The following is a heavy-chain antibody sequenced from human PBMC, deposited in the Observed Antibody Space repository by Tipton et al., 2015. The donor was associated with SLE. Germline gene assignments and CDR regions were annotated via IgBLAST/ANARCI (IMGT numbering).Heavy chain of an antibody. Sequence: TLSLTCTVSGGSISRSSHYWGWIRQPPGKGLGWIGSIYYSGRTYYNSALKSRVTISVDTSKNQFSLKLSSVTHADTTVYYCAREGKYLGRFDPRSQRTLVTVYS. CDR2: IYYSGRT. J-gene: IGHJ5*02. D-gene: IGHD2-2*01. V-gene: IGHV4-39*07. CDR3: AREGKYLGRFDP. CDR1: GGSISRSSHY.